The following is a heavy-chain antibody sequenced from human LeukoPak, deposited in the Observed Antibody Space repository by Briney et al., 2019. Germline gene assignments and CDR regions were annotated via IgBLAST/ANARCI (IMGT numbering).Heavy chain of an antibody. V-gene: IGHV1-2*02. CDR2: INPNSGGT. CDR1: GYTFTGYY. J-gene: IGHJ4*02. CDR3: ARAPYYYDSSGYHLGDY. D-gene: IGHD3-22*01. Sequence: GASVKVSCKASGYTFTGYYMHWVRQAPGQGLEGMGWINPNSGGTNYAQKFQGRVTMTRDTSISTAYMELSRLRSDDTAVYYCARAPYYYDSSGYHLGDYWGQGTLVTVSS.